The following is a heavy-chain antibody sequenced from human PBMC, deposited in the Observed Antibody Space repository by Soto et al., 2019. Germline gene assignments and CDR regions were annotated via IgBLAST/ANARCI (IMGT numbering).Heavy chain of an antibody. D-gene: IGHD3-22*01. CDR1: GYTFTGYY. Sequence: ASVKVSCKASGYTFTGYYMHWVRQAPGQGLEWMGWINPNSGGTNYAQKFQGWVTMTRDTSISTAYMELSRLRSDDTAVYYCAREGLYDSSGYYPDAFDIGGQGTMVTVSS. J-gene: IGHJ3*02. CDR2: INPNSGGT. V-gene: IGHV1-2*04. CDR3: AREGLYDSSGYYPDAFDI.